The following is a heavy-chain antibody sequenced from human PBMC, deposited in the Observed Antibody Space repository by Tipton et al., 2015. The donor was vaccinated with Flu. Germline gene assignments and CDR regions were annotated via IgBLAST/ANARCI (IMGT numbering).Heavy chain of an antibody. D-gene: IGHD2-8*01. CDR3: ARRPSGAMVGYYFDS. J-gene: IGHJ4*02. CDR2: IHRSGNT. Sequence: TLSLTCSVSGFSFGSGYCWGWIRQPPGKGLEWLGNIHRSGNTYYNSSLKSRVTISLDKSKNQFSLRLVSMTATDTAVYYCARRPSGAMVGYYFDSWGQGTLVTVSS. CDR1: GFSFGSGYC. V-gene: IGHV4-38-2*01.